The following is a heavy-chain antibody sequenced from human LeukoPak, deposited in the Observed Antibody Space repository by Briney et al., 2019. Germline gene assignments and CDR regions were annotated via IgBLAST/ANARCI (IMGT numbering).Heavy chain of an antibody. CDR3: ARALFGVLPGVMDV. D-gene: IGHD3-3*01. V-gene: IGHV1-2*06. CDR2: INPNSGGT. Sequence: ASVKVSCKASGGTFSSYAISWVRQAPGQGPEWMGRINPNSGGTNYAQKFQGRVTMTRDTSISTAYMELSRLTSDDTAVYYCARALFGVLPGVMDVWGQGTTVTVSS. CDR1: GGTFSSYA. J-gene: IGHJ6*02.